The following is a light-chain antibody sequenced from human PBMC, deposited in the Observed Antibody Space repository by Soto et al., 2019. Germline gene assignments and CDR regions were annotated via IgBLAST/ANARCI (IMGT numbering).Light chain of an antibody. CDR2: ETS. Sequence: ENVLTQFPATLSLSPGESATLSCRASEYVRVYLAWYHQKPGQAPRLLMYETSTRAPGITRRFSGSGSGKDFTLSISSLGPEDSGVYYCQQRNDWPALSFGGGTKVEIK. CDR1: EYVRVY. J-gene: IGKJ4*01. CDR3: QQRNDWPALS. V-gene: IGKV3-11*01.